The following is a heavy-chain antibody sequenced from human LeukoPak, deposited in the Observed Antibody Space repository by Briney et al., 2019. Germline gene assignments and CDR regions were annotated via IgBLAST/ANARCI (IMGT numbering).Heavy chain of an antibody. D-gene: IGHD1-26*01. CDR1: GFTFSSYG. J-gene: IGHJ4*02. CDR3: AKDRADWELLDSDGAIFDY. V-gene: IGHV3-30*18. Sequence: PGGSLRLSCAASGFTFSSYGMHWVRQAPGKGLEWVAVISYDGSNKYYADSVKGRFTISRDNSKNTLYLQMNSLRAEDTAVYYCAKDRADWELLDSDGAIFDYWGQGTLVTVSS. CDR2: ISYDGSNK.